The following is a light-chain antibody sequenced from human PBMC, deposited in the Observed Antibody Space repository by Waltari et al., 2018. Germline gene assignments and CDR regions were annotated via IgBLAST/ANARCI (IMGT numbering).Light chain of an antibody. CDR3: AAWDDSLNGPV. CDR2: SYN. J-gene: IGLJ3*02. CDR1: CSNINSNT. V-gene: IGLV1-44*01. Sequence: QSAQTQPPSASETPGLRGNLSYSGFCSNINSNTVTWYQQLPGTAPKLLIYSYNQRPSGVPYRFSGSQSGPSASLAISGLQSEDEADYSCAAWDDSLNGPVFGGGTKLTVL.